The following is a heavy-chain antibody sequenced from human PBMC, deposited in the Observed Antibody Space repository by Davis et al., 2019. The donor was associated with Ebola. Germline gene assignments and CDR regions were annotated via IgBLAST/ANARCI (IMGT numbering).Heavy chain of an antibody. CDR2: IYSGGST. Sequence: GGSLRLSCAASGFTVSSNYMSWVRQAPGKGLEWVSVIYSGGSTYYADSVKGRFTISRDNSKNTLYLQMNSLRAEDTAVYYCARQEVYSPYYYGSGSPRMDVWGQGTTVTVSS. D-gene: IGHD3-10*01. V-gene: IGHV3-53*01. CDR1: GFTVSSNY. CDR3: ARQEVYSPYYYGSGSPRMDV. J-gene: IGHJ6*02.